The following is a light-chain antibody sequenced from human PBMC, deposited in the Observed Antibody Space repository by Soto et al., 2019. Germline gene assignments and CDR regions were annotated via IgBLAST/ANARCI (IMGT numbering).Light chain of an antibody. CDR3: LQYGSSPWT. CDR2: DAS. CDR1: QSIANNY. V-gene: IGKV3-20*01. J-gene: IGKJ1*01. Sequence: QSPATLSLSPGARATLSCRASQSIANNYLTWYQQKPGQAPRVLIYDASTRATGIPDRFSGSGSGTDFTLTISRLEPEDSAVYYCLQYGSSPWTSGQGTKVDIK.